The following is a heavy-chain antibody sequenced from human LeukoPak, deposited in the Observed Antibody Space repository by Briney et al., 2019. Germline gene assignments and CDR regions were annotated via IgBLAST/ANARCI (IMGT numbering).Heavy chain of an antibody. CDR2: IYYSGST. CDR3: ARVGLIAGSWYSGPYYYYGMDV. Sequence: PSETLSLTCTVSGGSISSYYWSWIRQPPGKGLEWIGYIYYSGSTNYNPSLKSRVTISVDTSKNQFSLKLSSVTAADTAVYCCARVGLIAGSWYSGPYYYYGMDVWGQGTTVTVSS. J-gene: IGHJ6*02. CDR1: GGSISSYY. D-gene: IGHD6-13*01. V-gene: IGHV4-59*01.